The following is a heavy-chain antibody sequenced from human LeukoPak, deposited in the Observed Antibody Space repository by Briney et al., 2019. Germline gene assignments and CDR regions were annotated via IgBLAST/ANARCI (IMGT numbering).Heavy chain of an antibody. CDR1: GDSITFSTNC. Sequence: AETLSLTCTVSGDSITFSTNCWAWIRQSPGKGLEWIGSVFSNGKTYYNLSLKSRVSMSLVTSKNQFSLEFHSLNDTDTAVYFCARDMTMTVVDRWRYFDFWGQGSVVTVSS. CDR2: VFSNGKT. V-gene: IGHV4-39*02. CDR3: ARDMTMTVVDRWRYFDF. D-gene: IGHD3-22*01. J-gene: IGHJ4*02.